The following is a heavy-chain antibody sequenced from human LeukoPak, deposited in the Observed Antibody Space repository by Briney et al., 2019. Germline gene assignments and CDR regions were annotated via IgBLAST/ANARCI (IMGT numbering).Heavy chain of an antibody. CDR1: GFTFSNAW. V-gene: IGHV3-15*01. Sequence: PGGSLRLSCAVSGFTFSNAWMSWVRQAPGKGLEWVGRIRSNTDGGTTDYTAPVKGRFTISRDDSKNTVYLQMNSLKTEDTAVYYCITGPERHPYNFDYWGQGTLVTVSS. CDR3: ITGPERHPYNFDY. D-gene: IGHD1-1*01. CDR2: IRSNTDGGTT. J-gene: IGHJ4*02.